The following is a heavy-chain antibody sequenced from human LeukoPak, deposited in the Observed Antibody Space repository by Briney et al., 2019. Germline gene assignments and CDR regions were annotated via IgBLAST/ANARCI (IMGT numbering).Heavy chain of an antibody. J-gene: IGHJ4*02. CDR1: GGSISGYY. V-gene: IGHV4-59*01. CDR2: IYYSGST. Sequence: SETLSLTCTFSGGSISGYYCSWIRQPPGKGLEWIGYIYYSGSTNYNPSLKSRVTISVDTSKNQFSLKLSSVTAADTAVYYCARYDFWSGLDYWGQGTLVTVSS. D-gene: IGHD3-3*01. CDR3: ARYDFWSGLDY.